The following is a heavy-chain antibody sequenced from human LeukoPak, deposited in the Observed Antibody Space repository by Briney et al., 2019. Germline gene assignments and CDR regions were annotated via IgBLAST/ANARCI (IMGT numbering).Heavy chain of an antibody. CDR2: IIPMLGEA. V-gene: IGHV1-69*08. D-gene: IGHD1-26*01. Sequence: SVKVSCKASGGTFSSYTISWVRQAPGQGLEWMGRIIPMLGEANNAQKFQGRVTITADKSTSTAYMELSSLRSEDTAVYYCARDLAGAVDYWGQGTLVTVSS. CDR1: GGTFSSYT. CDR3: ARDLAGAVDY. J-gene: IGHJ4*02.